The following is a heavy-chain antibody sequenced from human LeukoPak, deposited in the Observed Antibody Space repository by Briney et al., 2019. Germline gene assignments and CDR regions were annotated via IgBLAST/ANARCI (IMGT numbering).Heavy chain of an antibody. CDR1: GFTFNDYA. CDR3: ARGLRSMIYDSSGYPH. Sequence: GRSLRLSCATSGFTFNDYAMYWVRQAPGKGLEWVSGISWNSRSIAYADSVKGRFTISRDNAKNSLYLQMNSLRAEDTAVYYCARGLRSMIYDSSGYPHWGQGTLVTVSS. CDR2: ISWNSRSI. V-gene: IGHV3-9*01. J-gene: IGHJ4*02. D-gene: IGHD3-22*01.